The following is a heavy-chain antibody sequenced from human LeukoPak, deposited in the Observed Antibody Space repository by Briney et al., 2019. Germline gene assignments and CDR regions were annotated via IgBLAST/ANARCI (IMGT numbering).Heavy chain of an antibody. Sequence: GESLKISCKGSGYSFTSYWIGWVRQMPGKGLEWMGIIYPGDSDTRYSPSFQGQVTISADKSISTAYLQWRSLKASDTAMSYCAGGSGSSRWYYFLRMDVWGQGTTVTVSS. J-gene: IGHJ6*02. V-gene: IGHV5-51*01. CDR1: GYSFTSYW. CDR3: AGGSGSSRWYYFLRMDV. D-gene: IGHD6-13*01. CDR2: IYPGDSDT.